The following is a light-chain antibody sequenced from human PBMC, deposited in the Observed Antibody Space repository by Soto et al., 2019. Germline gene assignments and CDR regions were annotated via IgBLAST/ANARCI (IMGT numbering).Light chain of an antibody. Sequence: DIVMTQSPLSLPVTPGEPASISCRSSQSLLHSNGYNYLDWYLQKPGQSPQLLIYLGSNRASGVPDRFSGIGSGTDFTLKISRVEAADVGVYYCMQALQTPPTFGQGTKLEIK. CDR2: LGS. V-gene: IGKV2-28*01. CDR1: QSLLHSNGYNY. CDR3: MQALQTPPT. J-gene: IGKJ2*01.